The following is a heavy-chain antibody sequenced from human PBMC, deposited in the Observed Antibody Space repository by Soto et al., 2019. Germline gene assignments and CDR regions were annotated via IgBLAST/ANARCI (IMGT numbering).Heavy chain of an antibody. CDR3: AKDLIRLPDSDLYYYYGMDV. Sequence: GGSLRLSCAASGFTFSSYGMHWVRQAPGKGLEWVAVISYDGSNKYYADSVKGRFTISRDNSKNTLYLQMNSLRAEDTAVYYCAKDLIRLPDSDLYYYYGMDVWGQGTTVTVSS. CDR2: ISYDGSNK. J-gene: IGHJ6*02. V-gene: IGHV3-30*18. D-gene: IGHD5-18*01. CDR1: GFTFSSYG.